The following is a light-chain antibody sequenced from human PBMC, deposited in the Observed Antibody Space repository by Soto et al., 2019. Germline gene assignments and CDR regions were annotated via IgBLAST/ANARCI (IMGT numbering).Light chain of an antibody. J-gene: IGKJ1*01. CDR3: QQYYTIPWT. CDR1: QSVLYSSNNKNY. CDR2: WAS. V-gene: IGKV4-1*01. Sequence: DIVMTQSPASLAVSLGERATINCKSSQSVLYSSNNKNYLAWYQQKPGQPPKLLIYWASTRESGVPDRFSGSGSGTDFTLTISSLQAEDVAIYYCQQYYTIPWTFGQGTKVDIK.